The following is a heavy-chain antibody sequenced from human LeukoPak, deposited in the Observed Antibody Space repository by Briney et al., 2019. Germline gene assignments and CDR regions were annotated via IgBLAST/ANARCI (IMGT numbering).Heavy chain of an antibody. CDR3: ARVPITIFGVVPYYYYYGMDV. Sequence: ASVKVSCKASGYTFTSYAMHWVRQAPGQRLEWMGWINAGNGNTKYSQKFQGRVTITRGTSASTAYMELSSLRSEDTAVYYCARVPITIFGVVPYYYYYGMDVWGQGTTVTVSS. D-gene: IGHD3-3*01. V-gene: IGHV1-3*01. CDR1: GYTFTSYA. CDR2: INAGNGNT. J-gene: IGHJ6*02.